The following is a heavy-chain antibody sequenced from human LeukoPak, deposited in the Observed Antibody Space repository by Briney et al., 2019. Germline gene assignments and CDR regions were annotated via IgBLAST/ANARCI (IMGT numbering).Heavy chain of an antibody. CDR3: AKPYYYDSSGYPDGAFDY. D-gene: IGHD3-22*01. V-gene: IGHV3-23*01. Sequence: GGSLRLSCAASGFTFSSYAMSWVRQAPGKGLEWVSAISGSGGSTYYADSVKGRFTISRDNSKNTLYLQMNSLRAEDTAVYYCAKPYYYDSSGYPDGAFDYWGQGTLVTVSS. J-gene: IGHJ4*02. CDR1: GFTFSSYA. CDR2: ISGSGGST.